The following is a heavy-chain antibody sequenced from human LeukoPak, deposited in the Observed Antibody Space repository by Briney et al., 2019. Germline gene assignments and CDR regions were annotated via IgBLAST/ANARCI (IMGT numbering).Heavy chain of an antibody. V-gene: IGHV3-48*01. CDR1: GFTFSSYT. Sequence: PGGSLRLSCVASGFTFSSYTMHWVRQAPGKGLEWVSHISSSSNTRYYADSVKGRFTISRDNAKNSLYLQMSSLRVDDTAVYYCARAAGIAASGTRFDYFDYWGQGALVTVSS. D-gene: IGHD6-13*01. CDR3: ARAAGIAASGTRFDYFDY. CDR2: ISSSSNTR. J-gene: IGHJ4*02.